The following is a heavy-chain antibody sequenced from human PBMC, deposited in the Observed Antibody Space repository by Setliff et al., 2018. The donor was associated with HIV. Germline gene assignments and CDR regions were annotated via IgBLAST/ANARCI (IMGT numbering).Heavy chain of an antibody. J-gene: IGHJ4*02. CDR3: ARQGGYNSPLMV. D-gene: IGHD3-10*01. CDR2: IYTSGST. CDR1: GGSISSGSYY. Sequence: SETLSLTCTVSGGSISSGSYYWSWIRQPAGKGLEWIGRIYTSGSTNYNPSLKSRLTISVDPSKNQFSLRLSPVTAADTAVYYCARQGGYNSPLMVWGQGKLVTVSS. V-gene: IGHV4-61*02.